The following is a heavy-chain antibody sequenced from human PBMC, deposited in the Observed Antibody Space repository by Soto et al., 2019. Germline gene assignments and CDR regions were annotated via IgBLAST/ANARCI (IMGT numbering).Heavy chain of an antibody. CDR3: AVAVAGPTAIGY. J-gene: IGHJ4*02. CDR2: INSEGSST. CDR1: GFTFSSYW. V-gene: IGHV3-74*01. D-gene: IGHD6-19*01. Sequence: EVQLVKSGGGLVQPGGSLRLSCAASGFTFSSYWMHWVRQAPGKGLVWVSRINSEGSSTSYADSVKGRFTISRDNAKSTLYLQMNRLRAEDTAVYYCAVAVAGPTAIGYWGQGTLVTVSS.